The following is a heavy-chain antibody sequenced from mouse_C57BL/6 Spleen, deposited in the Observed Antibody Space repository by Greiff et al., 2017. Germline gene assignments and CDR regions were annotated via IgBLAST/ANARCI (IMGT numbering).Heavy chain of an antibody. D-gene: IGHD2-1*01. CDR2: IDPETGGT. CDR1: GYTFTDYE. V-gene: IGHV1-15*01. CDR3: TRLGYGKDY. J-gene: IGHJ2*01. Sequence: VKLQQSGAELVRPGASVTLSCKASGYTFTDYEMHWVKQTPVHGLEWIGAIDPETGGTAYNQKFKGKAILTADKSSSTAYMELRSLTSEDSAVYYCTRLGYGKDYWGQGTTLTVSS.